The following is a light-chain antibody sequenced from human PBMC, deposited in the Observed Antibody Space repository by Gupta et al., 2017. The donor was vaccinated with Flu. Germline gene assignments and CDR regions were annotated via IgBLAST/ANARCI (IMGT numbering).Light chain of an antibody. CDR2: GAF. CDR3: QQIYSAPQT. J-gene: IGKJ2*01. Sequence: DIQMTQSPSSLSASEGDRVIITCRASQSISSYLNWYQQMPRKAPKLLIYGAFNLQSGVPSRFSGSGSGTEFTLTISDLQPEDFASYYCQQIYSAPQTFGQGTNLEIK. V-gene: IGKV1-39*01. CDR1: QSISSY.